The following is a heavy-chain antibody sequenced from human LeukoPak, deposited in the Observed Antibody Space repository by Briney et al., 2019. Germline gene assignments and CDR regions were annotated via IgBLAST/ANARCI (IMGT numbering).Heavy chain of an antibody. J-gene: IGHJ4*02. V-gene: IGHV4-34*01. CDR3: ARGRGYNSFDY. CDR2: INHSGST. D-gene: IGHD3-16*02. CDR1: GGSFSGYY. Sequence: SETLSLTCAVYGGSFSGYYWSWIRQPPGKGLEWIGEINHSGSTNYNPSLKSRVTISVDTSKNQFSLKLTSVTAADTAVYYCARGRGYNSFDYWGQGTLVTVSS.